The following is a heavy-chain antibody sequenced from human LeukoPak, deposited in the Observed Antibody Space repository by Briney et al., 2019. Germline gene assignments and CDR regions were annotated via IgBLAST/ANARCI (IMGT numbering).Heavy chain of an antibody. CDR3: ARALGSPLDY. CDR1: GFTFSSDW. Sequence: GGSLRLSCAASGFTFSSDWMHWVRQAPGKGLVWVSRINSDGSITTYADSVKGRFTISRDNAKNTLYLRMNSLRAEDTAVYYCARALGSPLDYWGQGTLVPVSS. V-gene: IGHV3-74*01. D-gene: IGHD1-26*01. J-gene: IGHJ4*02. CDR2: INSDGSIT.